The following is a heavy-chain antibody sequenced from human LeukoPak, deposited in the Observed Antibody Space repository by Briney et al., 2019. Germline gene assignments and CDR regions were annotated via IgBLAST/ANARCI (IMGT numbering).Heavy chain of an antibody. CDR2: INHSGST. D-gene: IGHD5-12*01. V-gene: IGHV4-34*01. CDR3: AREGIVATNFDY. J-gene: IGHJ4*02. Sequence: SETLSLTCTVSGGSFSGYYWSWIRQPPGKGLEWIGEINHSGSTNYNPSLKSRVTISVDTSKNQFSLKLSSVTAADTAVYYCAREGIVATNFDYWGQGTLVTVSS. CDR1: GGSFSGYY.